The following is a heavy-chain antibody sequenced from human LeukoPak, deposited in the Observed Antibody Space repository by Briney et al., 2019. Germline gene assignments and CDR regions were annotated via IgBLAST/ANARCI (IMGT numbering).Heavy chain of an antibody. CDR1: GYSFTGYY. D-gene: IGHD1-1*01. V-gene: IGHV1-2*02. CDR2: INPNSGGK. J-gene: IGHJ4*02. Sequence: ASLKVSCKHPGYSFTGYYMHCVRPAPRQGLEWRGWINPNSGGKKYAQKFQGRVTMTRDMSISTAYMELRRLRSDDTAVYNCARGRLSAGWKIRPKFDYWGQGTLVTVSS. CDR3: ARGRLSAGWKIRPKFDY.